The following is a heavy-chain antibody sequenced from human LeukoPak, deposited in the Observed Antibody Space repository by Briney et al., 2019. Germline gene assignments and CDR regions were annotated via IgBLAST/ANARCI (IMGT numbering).Heavy chain of an antibody. CDR3: ARGMGATDY. CDR2: ISGDGDTT. J-gene: IGHJ4*02. Sequence: GGSLRLSCAASGFTFDAYAMHWVRQAPGKGLEWVSLISGDGDTTYYGDSVKGRFTISRDNSKNSLFLQMNSLRAEDTAVYYCARGMGATDYWGQGTLVTVSS. D-gene: IGHD1-26*01. V-gene: IGHV3-43*02. CDR1: GFTFDAYA.